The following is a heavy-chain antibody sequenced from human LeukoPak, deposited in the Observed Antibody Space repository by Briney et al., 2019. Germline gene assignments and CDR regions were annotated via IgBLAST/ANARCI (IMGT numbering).Heavy chain of an antibody. Sequence: GGSLRLSCAASGFTFSSYSMNWVRQAPGKGLEWVSSIGSSSSSIYYADSVKGRFTVSRDNAKNSLYLQMSSLRAEDTAVYYCARERAEGFDYWGQGTLVTVSS. CDR2: IGSSSSSI. D-gene: IGHD6-19*01. V-gene: IGHV3-21*01. CDR1: GFTFSSYS. CDR3: ARERAEGFDY. J-gene: IGHJ4*02.